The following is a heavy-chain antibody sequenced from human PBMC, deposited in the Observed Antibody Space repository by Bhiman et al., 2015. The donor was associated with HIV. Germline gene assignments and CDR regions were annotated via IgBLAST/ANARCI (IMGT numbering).Heavy chain of an antibody. D-gene: IGHD4/OR15-4a*01. Sequence: QVQLVESGGGVVQPGRSLRLSCAASGFIFSSYGMHWVRQAPGKGLEWVAVIWFDGSNKYYADSVKGRFTISRDNSKNTLYLQMNSLRVGDTAVYYCAKDSWVDDYAGALDYWGQGTLVTVSS. CDR2: IWFDGSNK. J-gene: IGHJ4*02. CDR1: GFIFSSYG. V-gene: IGHV3-33*06. CDR3: AKDSWVDDYAGALDY.